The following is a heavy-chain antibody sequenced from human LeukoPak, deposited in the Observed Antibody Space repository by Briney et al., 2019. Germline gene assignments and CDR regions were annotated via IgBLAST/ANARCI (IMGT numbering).Heavy chain of an antibody. CDR3: TTSYYYYYNGMDV. V-gene: IGHV3-15*07. Sequence: GGSLRLSCAVSGFPLSDAWMNWVRQAPGKGLEWVGRIRRTAYGAPTDYAAPVKGRFTISRDDSKNTLYLQMNSLKTEDTAVYYCTTSYYYYYNGMDVWGQGTTVTVSS. CDR2: IRRTAYGAPT. J-gene: IGHJ6*02. CDR1: GFPLSDAW.